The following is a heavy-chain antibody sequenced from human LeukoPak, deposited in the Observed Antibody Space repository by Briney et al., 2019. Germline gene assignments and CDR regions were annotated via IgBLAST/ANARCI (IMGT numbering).Heavy chain of an antibody. J-gene: IGHJ4*02. Sequence: GGSLRLSCAASGFIFSYYGMHWVRQAPGKGLEWVAFIRYDGSDEYYADSMKGRFTISRDNSKNTLYLQMNSLRAEDTAVYYCAKSIAVAGLAGGRTFDYWGQGTLVTVSS. CDR1: GFIFSYYG. CDR3: AKSIAVAGLAGGRTFDY. D-gene: IGHD6-19*01. CDR2: IRYDGSDE. V-gene: IGHV3-30*02.